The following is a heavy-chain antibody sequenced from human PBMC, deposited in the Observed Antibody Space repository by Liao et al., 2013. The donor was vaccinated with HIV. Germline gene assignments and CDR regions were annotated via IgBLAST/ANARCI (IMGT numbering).Heavy chain of an antibody. D-gene: IGHD5-24*01. Sequence: QVQLQESGPGLVKPSQTLSLTCTVSGGSISSGTYYWSWIRQPAGKGLEWIGHIYASGSTDYNPSLKSRVTISVDRSKNQFSLKLSSVTAADTAVYYCARRRWLQSIDFWGQGTLVTVSS. CDR1: GGSISSGTYY. V-gene: IGHV4-61*02. J-gene: IGHJ4*02. CDR2: IYASGST. CDR3: ARRRWLQSIDF.